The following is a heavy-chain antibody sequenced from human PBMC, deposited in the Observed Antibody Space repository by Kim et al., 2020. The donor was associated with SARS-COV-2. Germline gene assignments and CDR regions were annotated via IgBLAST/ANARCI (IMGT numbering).Heavy chain of an antibody. CDR2: IYHSGST. V-gene: IGHV4-4*02. J-gene: IGHJ6*02. Sequence: SETLSLTCAVSGGSISSSNWWSWVRQPPGKGLEWIGEIYHSGSTNYNPSLKSRVTISVDKSKNQFSLKLSSVTAADTAVYYCARVGYSSSWYWSGYYYYYGMDVWGQGTTVTVSS. CDR3: ARVGYSSSWYWSGYYYYYGMDV. CDR1: GGSISSSNW. D-gene: IGHD6-13*01.